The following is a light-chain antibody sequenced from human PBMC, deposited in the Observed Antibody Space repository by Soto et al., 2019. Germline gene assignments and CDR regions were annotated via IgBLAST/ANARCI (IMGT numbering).Light chain of an antibody. CDR3: QQYYSTPNT. J-gene: IGKJ2*01. CDR2: WAS. Sequence: EIVMTQSPDSLAVSLGERATINCKSSQSVLNSSNNKKYLAWYQQKAGQPPKLLIYWASTRESGVPDRFSDSGSGTDFILTISSLQAEDVAVYYCQQYYSTPNTFGQGTKLEIK. CDR1: QSVLNSSNNKKY. V-gene: IGKV4-1*01.